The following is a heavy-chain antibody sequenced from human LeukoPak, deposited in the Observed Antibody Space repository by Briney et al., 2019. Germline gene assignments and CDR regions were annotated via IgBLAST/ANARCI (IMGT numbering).Heavy chain of an antibody. Sequence: QSGGSLRLSCAASGFTFITYWMSWVRQAPGKGLEWVANIKQDGSEKYYADSVKGRFTISRDNAKNSLYLQMNSLRAEDTAVYYCARGPGYCSGGSCYSGYDNWFDPWGQGTLVTVSS. D-gene: IGHD2-15*01. J-gene: IGHJ5*02. CDR3: ARGPGYCSGGSCYSGYDNWFDP. V-gene: IGHV3-7*01. CDR2: IKQDGSEK. CDR1: GFTFITYW.